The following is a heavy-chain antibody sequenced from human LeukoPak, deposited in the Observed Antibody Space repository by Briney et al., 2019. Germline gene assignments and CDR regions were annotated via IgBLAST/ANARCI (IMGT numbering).Heavy chain of an antibody. Sequence: ASVKVSCTASGYTFTVYYMHWVRQAPGQGLEWMGRINPNSGGTNYAQKFQGRVTMTRDTSISTAYMELSRLRSDDTAVYYCAREPQPYYYDSSGPTGDYWGQGTLVTVSS. CDR3: AREPQPYYYDSSGPTGDY. CDR1: GYTFTVYY. D-gene: IGHD3-22*01. J-gene: IGHJ4*02. V-gene: IGHV1-2*06. CDR2: INPNSGGT.